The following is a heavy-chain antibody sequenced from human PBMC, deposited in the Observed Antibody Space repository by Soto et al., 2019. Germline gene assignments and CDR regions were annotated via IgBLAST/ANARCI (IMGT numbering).Heavy chain of an antibody. Sequence: PSETLSLTCTVSGGSISSGGYYWSWIRQHPGKGLEWIGYIYYSGSTYYNPSLKSRVTISVDTSKNQFSLKLSSVTAADTAVYYCARVTVERGYENFDYWGQGTLVTVSS. V-gene: IGHV4-31*03. CDR3: ARVTVERGYENFDY. CDR2: IYYSGST. J-gene: IGHJ4*02. D-gene: IGHD5-12*01. CDR1: GGSISSGGYY.